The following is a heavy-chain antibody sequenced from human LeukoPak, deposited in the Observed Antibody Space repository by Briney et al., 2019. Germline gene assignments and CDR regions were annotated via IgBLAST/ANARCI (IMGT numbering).Heavy chain of an antibody. D-gene: IGHD3-3*01. CDR2: ISYDGSNK. CDR1: GFTFSSYA. CDR3: AKDVHYDFWSGYYTANYYYYMDV. Sequence: SGGSLRLSCAASGFTFSSYAMHWVRQAPGKGLEWVAVISYDGSNKYYADSVKGRFTISRDNSKNTLYLQMNSLRAEDTAVYYCAKDVHYDFWSGYYTANYYYYMDVWGKGTTVTVSS. J-gene: IGHJ6*03. V-gene: IGHV3-30-3*02.